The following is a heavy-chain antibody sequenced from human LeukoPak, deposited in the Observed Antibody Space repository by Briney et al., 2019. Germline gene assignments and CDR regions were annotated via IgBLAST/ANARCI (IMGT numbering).Heavy chain of an antibody. CDR2: ISYDGSNK. CDR3: AKDGQNIAARREPLDY. D-gene: IGHD6-6*01. V-gene: IGHV3-30*18. CDR1: GFTFSSYG. J-gene: IGHJ4*02. Sequence: PGRSLRLSCAASGFTFSSYGMHWVRQAPGKGLEWVAVISYDGSNKYYADSVKGRFTISRDNSKNTLYLQMNSLRAEDTAVYYCAKDGQNIAARREPLDYWGQGTLVTVPS.